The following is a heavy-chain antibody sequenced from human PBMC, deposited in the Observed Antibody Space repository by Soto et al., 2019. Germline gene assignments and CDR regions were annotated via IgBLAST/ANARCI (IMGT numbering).Heavy chain of an antibody. CDR3: AKGDQWLRHRTRYYYMDV. Sequence: EVQLLESGGGLVQPGGSLRLSCAASVFTFSSYAMSWVRQAPGKGLEWVSAISGSGGSTYYADSVKGRFTISRDNSKNTLYLQMNSLRAEDTAVYYCAKGDQWLRHRTRYYYMDVWGKGTTVTVSS. V-gene: IGHV3-23*01. CDR1: VFTFSSYA. D-gene: IGHD5-12*01. J-gene: IGHJ6*03. CDR2: ISGSGGST.